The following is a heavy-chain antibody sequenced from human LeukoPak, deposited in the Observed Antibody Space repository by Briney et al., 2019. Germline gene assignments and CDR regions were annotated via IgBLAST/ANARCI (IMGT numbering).Heavy chain of an antibody. V-gene: IGHV4-34*01. CDR1: GGSFSGYY. J-gene: IGHJ5*02. CDR3: AGDSSWLVT. D-gene: IGHD6-13*01. Sequence: SETLSLTCAVYGGSFSGYYWSWIRQPPGKGLEWIGEINHSGSTNYNPSLKSRVTISVDRSKNQFSLKLSSVTAADTAVYYCAGDSSWLVTWGQGTLVTVSS. CDR2: INHSGST.